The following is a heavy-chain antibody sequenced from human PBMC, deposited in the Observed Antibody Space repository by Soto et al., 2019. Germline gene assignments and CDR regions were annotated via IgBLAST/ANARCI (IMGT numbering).Heavy chain of an antibody. D-gene: IGHD2-15*01. CDR2: IAVGNGNT. CDR3: AGRYCSGGSCYNYYGMDV. V-gene: IGHV1-58*01. CDR1: GFTFGSSA. J-gene: IGHJ6*02. Sequence: QIQLVQSGPEVKKPGTSVKVSCKASGFTFGSSAVQWVRQARGQRLEWIGWIAVGNGNTNYAQKFQERVTITRDMSTRTAYMELSSLRSEDTAVYYCAGRYCSGGSCYNYYGMDVWGRGTTVTVSS.